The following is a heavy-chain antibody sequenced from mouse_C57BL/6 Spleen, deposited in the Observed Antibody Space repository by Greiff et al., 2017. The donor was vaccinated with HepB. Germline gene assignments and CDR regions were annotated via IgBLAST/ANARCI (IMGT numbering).Heavy chain of an antibody. Sequence: QVQLQQPGAELVKPGASVKLSCKASGYTFTSYWMHWVKQRPGRGLEWIGRIDPYSGGTKYNEKFKSKATLTVDKTSSTAYMQLSSLTSEDSAVYYGAREYDYVVSWLAYWGQGTLVTVSA. J-gene: IGHJ3*01. CDR2: IDPYSGGT. CDR3: AREYDYVVSWLAY. V-gene: IGHV1-72*01. CDR1: GYTFTSYW. D-gene: IGHD2-4*01.